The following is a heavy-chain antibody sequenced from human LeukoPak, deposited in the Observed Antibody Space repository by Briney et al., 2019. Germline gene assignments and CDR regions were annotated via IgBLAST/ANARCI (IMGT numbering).Heavy chain of an antibody. J-gene: IGHJ6*04. D-gene: IGHD2-15*01. V-gene: IGHV1-69*06. CDR1: GGTFNNYT. CDR2: IIPIFGTA. CDR3: ARARQPAYWDV. Sequence: SVKVSCKASGGTFNNYTISWVRQAPGQGLEWMGGIIPIFGTANYAQKFQGRVTITADKSTSTAYMELSSLRSEDTAVYYCARARQPAYWDVWGKGTTVTVSS.